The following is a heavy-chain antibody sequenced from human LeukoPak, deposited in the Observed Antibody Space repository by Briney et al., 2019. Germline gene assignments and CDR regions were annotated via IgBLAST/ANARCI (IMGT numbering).Heavy chain of an antibody. D-gene: IGHD3-16*01. CDR3: TRGSIAYYYMDV. CDR2: FDPEDGET. J-gene: IGHJ6*03. V-gene: IGHV1-24*01. Sequence: GASVKVSCKVSGYTLTELSMHWVRQAPGKGLEWMGGFDPEDGETIYAQKFQGRVTMTEDTSTDTAYMELSSLRSEDTAVYYCTRGSIAYYYMDVWGKGTTVTISS. CDR1: GYTLTELS.